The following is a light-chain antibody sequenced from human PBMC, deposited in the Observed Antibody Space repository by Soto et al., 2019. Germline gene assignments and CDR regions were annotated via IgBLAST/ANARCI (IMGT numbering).Light chain of an antibody. V-gene: IGKV3-15*01. J-gene: IGKJ4*01. CDR1: QSVSSN. CDR2: GAS. Sequence: EIVMTQSPATLSVSPGERATLSCRASQSVSSNLAWYQQKPGQAPRLLIYGASTRATGIPARFSGSGSGTEFTLTISSLQSEDFAVYYCQHYDSSPTFGGGTKVEIK. CDR3: QHYDSSPT.